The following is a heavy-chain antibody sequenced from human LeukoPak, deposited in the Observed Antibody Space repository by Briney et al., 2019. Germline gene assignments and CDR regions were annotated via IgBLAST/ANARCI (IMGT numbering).Heavy chain of an antibody. J-gene: IGHJ4*02. CDR3: SRGGSYLVDY. CDR1: GFTFSSYW. CDR2: IKQEGSEK. V-gene: IGHV3-7*04. D-gene: IGHD1-26*01. Sequence: GGSLRLSCAASGFTFSSYWMSWVRQAPGKGLEWVANIKQEGSEKYYVDCVKGRFTISRDSAENSLYPQMNSLRAEDTAVYYCSRGGSYLVDYWGQGTLVTVSS.